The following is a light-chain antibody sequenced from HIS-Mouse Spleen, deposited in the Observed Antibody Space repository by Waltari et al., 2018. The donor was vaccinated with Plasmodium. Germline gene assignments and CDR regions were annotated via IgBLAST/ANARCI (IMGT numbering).Light chain of an antibody. J-gene: IGKJ3*01. Sequence: EIVMTQSPATLSVSPGERATLSCRASQSVRSNLACYQQKPGQAPRLLIYGASTRATGIPARFSGSGSGTEFTLTISSLQSEDFAVYYCQQYNNWSFTFGPGTKVDIK. CDR3: QQYNNWSFT. V-gene: IGKV3-15*01. CDR2: GAS. CDR1: QSVRSN.